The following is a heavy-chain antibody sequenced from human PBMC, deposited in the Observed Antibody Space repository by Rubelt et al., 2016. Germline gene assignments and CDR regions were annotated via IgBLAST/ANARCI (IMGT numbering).Heavy chain of an antibody. D-gene: IGHD3-10*01. CDR1: GDSISPYY. V-gene: IGHV4-59*01. CDR3: AGSVGWSLLEC. CDR2: IYYSGST. Sequence: QVQLQESGPGLVKPSETLSLTCTVSGDSISPYYWSWIRQPPGKGLEWIGYIYYSGSTNYNPSLKSRVTISVDTSKNQFSLKLSSVSAADTAVYYCAGSVGWSLLECWGQGTLVTVSS. J-gene: IGHJ4*02.